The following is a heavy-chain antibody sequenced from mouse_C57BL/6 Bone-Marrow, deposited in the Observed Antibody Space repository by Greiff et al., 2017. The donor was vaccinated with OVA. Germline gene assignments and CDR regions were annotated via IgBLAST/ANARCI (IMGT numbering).Heavy chain of an antibody. CDR2: IDPSDSET. CDR3: ASNLVSVEYFDV. V-gene: IGHV1-52*01. Sequence: QVQLQQPGAELVRPGSSVKLSCKASGYTFTSYWMHWVKQRPIQGLEWIGNIDPSDSETHYNQKFKDKATLTADKSSSTAYMQLSSLTSEDSAVYCCASNLVSVEYFDVWGTGTTVTVSS. CDR1: GYTFTSYW. D-gene: IGHD6-1*01. J-gene: IGHJ1*03.